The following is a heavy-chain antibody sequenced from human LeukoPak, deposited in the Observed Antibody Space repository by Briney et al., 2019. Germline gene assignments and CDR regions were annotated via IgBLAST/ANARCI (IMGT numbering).Heavy chain of an antibody. CDR3: ARAGSGILRGWWFDP. J-gene: IGHJ5*02. CDR1: GGSISSGGYY. Sequence: PSQTLSLTCTVSGGSISSGGYYWRWIRQHPGKGLEWIGYIYYSGSTNYNPSLKSRVTISVDTSKNQSSLKLSSVTAAETAVYYCARAGSGILRGWWFDPWGQGTLVTVSS. CDR2: IYYSGST. V-gene: IGHV4-31*03. D-gene: IGHD3-10*01.